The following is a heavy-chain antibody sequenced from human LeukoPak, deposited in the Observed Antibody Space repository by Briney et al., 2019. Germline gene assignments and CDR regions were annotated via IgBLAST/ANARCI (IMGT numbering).Heavy chain of an antibody. D-gene: IGHD2-8*02. Sequence: GASVKVSCTASGYTFTGYYMHWVRQAPGQGLGWMGWINPNSGGTKYAQKFQGRVTMTRDTSISTAYMELRSLRSDDTAVYYCASRSTSGRYYFDYWGQGTLVTVSS. V-gene: IGHV1-2*02. CDR2: INPNSGGT. J-gene: IGHJ4*02. CDR3: ASRSTSGRYYFDY. CDR1: GYTFTGYY.